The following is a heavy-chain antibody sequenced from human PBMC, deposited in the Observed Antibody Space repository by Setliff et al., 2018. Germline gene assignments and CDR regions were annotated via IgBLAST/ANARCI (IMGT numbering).Heavy chain of an antibody. D-gene: IGHD2-15*01. V-gene: IGHV1-69*13. CDR2: IIPIFGTP. CDR3: ARDGAYCSGGSCYSFDY. CDR1: GGMSGTYS. Sequence: RASVKVSCKASGGMSGTYSISWARQAPGQGLEWMGAIIPIFGTPNYAQKFQDRVTITAGVSTSTAYMELSSLRSDDTAVYYCARDGAYCSGGSCYSFDYWGQGTPVTVSS. J-gene: IGHJ4*02.